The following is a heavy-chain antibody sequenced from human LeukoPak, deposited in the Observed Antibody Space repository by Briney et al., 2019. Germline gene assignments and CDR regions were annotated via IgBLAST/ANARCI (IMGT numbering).Heavy chain of an antibody. CDR1: GGSINSTSYY. V-gene: IGHV4-39*07. Sequence: SETLSLTCTVSGGSINSTSYYWGWIRQPPGKGLEWIGSIYYGGSTYYNPSLKSRVTILVDTSKNQFSLKLSSVTAADTAVCYCARIRGRMITFGGVSWFEPWGQGTLVTVSS. J-gene: IGHJ5*02. CDR3: ARIRGRMITFGGVSWFEP. CDR2: IYYGGST. D-gene: IGHD3-16*01.